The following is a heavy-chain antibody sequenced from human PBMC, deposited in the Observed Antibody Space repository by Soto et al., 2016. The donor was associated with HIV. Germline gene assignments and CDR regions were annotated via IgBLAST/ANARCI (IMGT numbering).Heavy chain of an antibody. CDR3: AKGRGYLWFREDKKDAFDI. CDR2: ISWNSGSI. V-gene: IGHV3-9*03. CDR1: GFTFDDYA. Sequence: EVQLVESGGGLVQPGRSLRLSCAAPGFTFDDYAMHWVRQAPGKGLEWVSGISWNSGSIGYADSVKGRFTISRDNAKNSLYLQMNSLRAEDMALYYCAKGRGYLWFREDKKDAFDIWGQGTMVTVSS. D-gene: IGHD3-10*01. J-gene: IGHJ3*02.